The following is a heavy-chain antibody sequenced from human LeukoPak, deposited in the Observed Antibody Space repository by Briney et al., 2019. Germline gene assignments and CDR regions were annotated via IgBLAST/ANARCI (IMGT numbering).Heavy chain of an antibody. V-gene: IGHV4-59*07. J-gene: IGHJ5*02. D-gene: IGHD3-22*01. Sequence: PSDTLSLTCPVSGGSLSSYYWSWIRQPPGNGLEWLGYIYYSGSTNYNPSLKSRVTISVDTSKNQFYLKLSSVTAADTAVYYCARTAYYYYDSSGYYWNWFDPWGQGTLVTVSS. CDR1: GGSLSSYY. CDR3: ARTAYYYYDSSGYYWNWFDP. CDR2: IYYSGST.